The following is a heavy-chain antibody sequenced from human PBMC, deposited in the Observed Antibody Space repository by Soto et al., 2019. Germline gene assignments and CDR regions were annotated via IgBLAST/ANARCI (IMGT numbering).Heavy chain of an antibody. Sequence: GGSLRRSCAASGCTLSSYAMSWVRQAPGKGLEWVSAISGSGGSTYHADSVKGRFTISRDNSKNTLYLQMNSLRAEDTVVYYFAKTGALRFFGDDCWGQ. CDR1: GCTLSSYA. D-gene: IGHD3-3*01. CDR3: AKTGALRFFGDDC. J-gene: IGHJ4*01. CDR2: ISGSGGST. V-gene: IGHV3-23*01.